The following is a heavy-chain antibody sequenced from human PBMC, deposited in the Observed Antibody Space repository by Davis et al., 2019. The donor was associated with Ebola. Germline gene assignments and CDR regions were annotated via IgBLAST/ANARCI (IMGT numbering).Heavy chain of an antibody. J-gene: IGHJ4*02. Sequence: ASVKVSCKASGYTFNSYGFTWVRQAPGQGLEWMGWISAYNGNTNYAQKFQGRVAMTTDTSTSTAYMELRSLRSDDTAVYYCARVSFIAVVMVDYWGQGTLVTVSS. CDR3: ARVSFIAVVMVDY. CDR1: GYTFNSYG. V-gene: IGHV1-18*01. D-gene: IGHD3-22*01. CDR2: ISAYNGNT.